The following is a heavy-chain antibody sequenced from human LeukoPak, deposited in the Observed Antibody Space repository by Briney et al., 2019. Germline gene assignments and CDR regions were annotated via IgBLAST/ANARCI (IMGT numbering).Heavy chain of an antibody. J-gene: IGHJ6*02. CDR2: IYYSGST. Sequence: PSETLSLTCTVPGGSINNNNYYWGWIRQPPGKGLEWIGSIYYSGSTYYNPSLKSRVTISVDTSKNQFSLKLSSVTAADTAVYYCAKQPPSYYGMDVWGQGTTVTVSS. CDR1: GGSINNNNYY. CDR3: AKQPPSYYGMDV. V-gene: IGHV4-39*01.